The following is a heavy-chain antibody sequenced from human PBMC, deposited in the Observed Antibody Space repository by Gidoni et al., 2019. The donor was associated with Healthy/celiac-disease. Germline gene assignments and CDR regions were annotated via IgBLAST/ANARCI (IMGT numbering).Heavy chain of an antibody. V-gene: IGHV3-33*01. CDR3: ARDSWGMLTGYFDY. D-gene: IGHD2-8*01. J-gene: IGHJ4*02. CDR2: IWYDGSNK. Sequence: QVQLVESGGGVVQPGRSLRLSCAASGFHFSSYGMHWVRQAPGKGLEWVAVIWYDGSNKYYADSVKGRFTISRDNSKNTLYLQMNSLRAEDTAVYYCARDSWGMLTGYFDYWGQGTLVTVSS. CDR1: GFHFSSYG.